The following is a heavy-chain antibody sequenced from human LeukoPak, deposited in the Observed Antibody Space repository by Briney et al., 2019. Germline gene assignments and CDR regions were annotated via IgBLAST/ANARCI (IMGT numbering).Heavy chain of an antibody. CDR3: ARGGSGYSYGKIDS. D-gene: IGHD5-18*01. Sequence: GGSLRLSCAASGFTFSNYWINWVRQAPGKGLEWVANIKQDGSETYCVDPVKDRFTISRDNAKNSLYLQMNSLRDEDTAVYYCARGGSGYSYGKIDSWGQGILVTVSS. J-gene: IGHJ4*02. CDR2: IKQDGSET. CDR1: GFTFSNYW. V-gene: IGHV3-7*01.